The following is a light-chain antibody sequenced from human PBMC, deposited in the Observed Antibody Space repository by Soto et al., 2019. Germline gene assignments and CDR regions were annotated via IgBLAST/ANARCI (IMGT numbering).Light chain of an antibody. J-gene: IGKJ3*01. CDR1: QSVSSN. V-gene: IGKV3-15*01. CDR2: GAS. CDR3: QQYFNWPLTWT. Sequence: EIVMTQSPATLSVSPGERATLSCRASQSVSSNLAWYQQKPGQAPRLLVYGASTRATGVPARFSGSGSGIEFTLTISSLQSEGSAFYYCQQYFNWPLTWTFGPGTKVDIK.